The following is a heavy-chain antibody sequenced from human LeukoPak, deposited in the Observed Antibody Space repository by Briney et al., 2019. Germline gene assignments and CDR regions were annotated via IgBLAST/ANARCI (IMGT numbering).Heavy chain of an antibody. CDR3: AGLNWDYSQEPAAMDWYFDL. CDR2: IYPGDSDT. Sequence: GESLKISCKGSGYSFTSYWIGWVRQMPGKGLEWMGIIYPGDSDTRYSPSFQGQVTISADKSIKTAYLQWRSLKASDTAMYYCAGLNWDYSQEPAAMDWYFDLWGRGTLVTVSS. V-gene: IGHV5-51*01. D-gene: IGHD2-2*01. J-gene: IGHJ2*01. CDR1: GYSFTSYW.